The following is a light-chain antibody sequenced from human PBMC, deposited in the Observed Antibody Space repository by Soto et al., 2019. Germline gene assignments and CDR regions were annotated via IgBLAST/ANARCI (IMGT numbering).Light chain of an antibody. J-gene: IGLJ2*01. V-gene: IGLV2-8*01. CDR3: SSYACSSARVV. CDR1: SSDVGGYNY. Sequence: QSALTQPPSASGSPGQSVTISCTGTSSDVGGYNYVSWYRQHPGKAPQLIIYDVNKRPSGVPNRFSGSESDTTASLIISGLQPEDEADYYCSSYACSSARVVFGGGTKLTVL. CDR2: DVN.